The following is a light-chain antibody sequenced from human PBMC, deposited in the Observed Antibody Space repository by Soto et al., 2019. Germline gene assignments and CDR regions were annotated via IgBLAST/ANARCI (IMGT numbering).Light chain of an antibody. CDR2: GAS. CDR1: QSVSSTY. Sequence: EIVMTHSQDTLSLSPCERATLSSSASQSVSSTYLAWYQQKPGQAPRLLIYGASSRASGIPDRFSGSGSGTDFTLTISRLDPEDFAVYYCQQYGRSSLTFGPGTKVDIK. CDR3: QQYGRSSLT. V-gene: IGKV3-20*01. J-gene: IGKJ3*01.